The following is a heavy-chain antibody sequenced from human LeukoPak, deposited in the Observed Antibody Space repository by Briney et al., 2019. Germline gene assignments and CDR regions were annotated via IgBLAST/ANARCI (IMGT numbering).Heavy chain of an antibody. Sequence: PSETLSLTCTVSGGSISSYYWSWIRQPPGKGLEWIGNIYYSGSTNYNPSLKSRVTISVDTSKNQFSLKLSSVTAADTAVYYCARQWFGEGYYFDYWGQGTLVTVSS. D-gene: IGHD3-10*01. V-gene: IGHV4-59*01. CDR3: ARQWFGEGYYFDY. CDR2: IYYSGST. J-gene: IGHJ4*02. CDR1: GGSISSYY.